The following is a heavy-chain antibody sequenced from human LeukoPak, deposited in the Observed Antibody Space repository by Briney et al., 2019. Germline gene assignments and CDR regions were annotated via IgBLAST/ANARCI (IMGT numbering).Heavy chain of an antibody. CDR3: ARDRGLNVCPSDY. V-gene: IGHV1-46*01. CDR2: INPSGGST. D-gene: IGHD3-10*01. Sequence: ASVKVSCKASGYTFTSYYMHRVRQAPGHGLEWMGIINPSGGSTSYAQKFQGRVTMTSDTSTSTVYMELSGLRSEDTAVYYCARDRGLNVCPSDYWGQGTLVIVSS. CDR1: GYTFTSYY. J-gene: IGHJ4*02.